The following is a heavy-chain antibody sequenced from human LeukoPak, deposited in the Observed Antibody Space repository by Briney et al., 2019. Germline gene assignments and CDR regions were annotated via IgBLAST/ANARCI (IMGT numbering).Heavy chain of an antibody. J-gene: IGHJ4*02. V-gene: IGHV1-46*01. Sequence: ASVKVSCKASGYTFTSYYMHWVRQAPGQGLEWMGIINPSGGSTSCAQKFQGRVTMTRDMSTSTVYMELSSLRSEDTAVYYCARTGSGYGKELRFDYWGQGTLVTVSS. CDR3: ARTGSGYGKELRFDY. CDR2: INPSGGST. CDR1: GYTFTSYY. D-gene: IGHD5-18*01.